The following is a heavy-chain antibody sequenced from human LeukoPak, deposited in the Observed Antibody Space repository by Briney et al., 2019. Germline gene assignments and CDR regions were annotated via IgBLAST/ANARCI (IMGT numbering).Heavy chain of an antibody. CDR1: GFTFSSYW. D-gene: IGHD3-22*01. CDR3: TTIGLTMIATCDY. CDR2: IKSKGDGGTI. J-gene: IGHJ4*02. Sequence: GGSLRLSCAASGFTFSSYWMIWVRQAPGKGLEWVGRIKSKGDGGTIDYAAPVKGRFTISRDDSKNTLYLEVNSLTTEDTAVYYCTTIGLTMIATCDYWGQGTLVTVSS. V-gene: IGHV3-15*01.